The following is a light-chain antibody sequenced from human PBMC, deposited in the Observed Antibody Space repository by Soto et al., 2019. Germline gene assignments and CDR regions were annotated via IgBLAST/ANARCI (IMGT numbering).Light chain of an antibody. CDR3: QQYDERPPYLS. V-gene: IGKV3-15*01. Sequence: EIVMTQSPATLSVSPGERATLSCRASQSVSTNLAWYQQKPGQAPRLLIYAASVRATGIPARLSGSGSGTECTQFISSLNTVDFAVYYGQQYDERPPYLSFGGGTKVEIK. J-gene: IGKJ4*01. CDR1: QSVSTN. CDR2: AAS.